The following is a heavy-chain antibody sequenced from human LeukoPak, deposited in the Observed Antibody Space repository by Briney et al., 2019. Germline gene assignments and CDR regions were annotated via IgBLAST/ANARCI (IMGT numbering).Heavy chain of an antibody. D-gene: IGHD3-10*01. CDR3: ASFARGYYGSGSYYNSPNDY. V-gene: IGHV1-18*01. J-gene: IGHJ4*02. Sequence: ASVKVSCKASGYTFTSYGISWVRQAPGQGLEWMGWISAYNGNTNYAQKLQGRVTITTDTSTSTAYMELRSLRSDDTAVYYCASFARGYYGSGSYYNSPNDYWGQGTLVTVSS. CDR1: GYTFTSYG. CDR2: ISAYNGNT.